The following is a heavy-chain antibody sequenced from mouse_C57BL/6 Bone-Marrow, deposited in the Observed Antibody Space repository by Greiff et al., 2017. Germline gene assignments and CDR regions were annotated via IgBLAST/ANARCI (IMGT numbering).Heavy chain of an antibody. D-gene: IGHD2-3*01. CDR2: IYPRSGNT. CDR1: GYTFTSYG. Sequence: QVQLQQSGAELARPGASVKLSCKASGYTFTSYGISWVKQRTGQGLEWIGEIYPRSGNTYYNEKFRGKATLTADKSSSTAYMELRSLTSEDSAVYFCARVGYYWFAYWGQGTLVTVSA. V-gene: IGHV1-81*01. J-gene: IGHJ3*01. CDR3: ARVGYYWFAY.